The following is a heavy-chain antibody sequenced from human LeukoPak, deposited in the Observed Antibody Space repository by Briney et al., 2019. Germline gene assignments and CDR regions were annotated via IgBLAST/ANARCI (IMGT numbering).Heavy chain of an antibody. CDR3: ARDVVAALGSFDY. V-gene: IGHV4-4*02. D-gene: IGHD2-2*01. CDR1: GGSISSSNW. CDR2: IYHNGST. Sequence: SGTLSLTCALSGGSISSSNWWSWVRQPPGKGLEWIGEIYHNGSTNYNPSLKSRVTISVDKSKNQFSLKLSSVTAADTAVYYCARDVVAALGSFDYWGQGTLVTVSS. J-gene: IGHJ4*02.